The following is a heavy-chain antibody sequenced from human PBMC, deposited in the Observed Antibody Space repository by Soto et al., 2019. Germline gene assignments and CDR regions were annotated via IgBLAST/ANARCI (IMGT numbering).Heavy chain of an antibody. CDR3: AKSLLFVDHGYMDV. CDR1: GGSFTSYS. D-gene: IGHD2-21*01. CDR2: IIPIQGKA. V-gene: IGHV1-69*02. Sequence: QVQLVQSGAELKKPGSSVKVSCAASGGSFTSYSFTWVRQAPGQGLEWMGRIIPIQGKANYALKFQDRVTITADRSMRTVYMELTSLRPEDTAVYFCAKSLLFVDHGYMDVWGKGTTVTVSS. J-gene: IGHJ6*03.